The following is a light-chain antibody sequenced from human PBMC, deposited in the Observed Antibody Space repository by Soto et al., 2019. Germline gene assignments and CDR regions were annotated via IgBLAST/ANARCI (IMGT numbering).Light chain of an antibody. CDR1: GSNIGSYT. J-gene: IGLJ1*01. Sequence: QSVLTQPPSASGTPGQRVSISCSGSGSNIGSYTVNWYQQLPGTAPKLLIYSNNQRPSGVPDRFSGSKSGTSASLAVSGLQSEDEADYYCAAWDDSLNGYVFGTGTKVTVL. CDR2: SNN. V-gene: IGLV1-44*01. CDR3: AAWDDSLNGYV.